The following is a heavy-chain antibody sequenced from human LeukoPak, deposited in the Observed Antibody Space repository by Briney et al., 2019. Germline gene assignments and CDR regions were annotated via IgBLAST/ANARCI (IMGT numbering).Heavy chain of an antibody. D-gene: IGHD4-11*01. CDR3: ARGLNDYNKALGY. J-gene: IGHJ4*02. V-gene: IGHV1-69*04. CDR1: GGTFSSYA. CDR2: IIPILGIA. Sequence: ASVKVSCKASGGTFSSYAISWVRQAPGQGLEWMGRIIPILGIANYAQKFQGRVTITADKSTSTAYMELSSLRSEDTAVYNCARGLNDYNKALGYWGQGTLVTVSS.